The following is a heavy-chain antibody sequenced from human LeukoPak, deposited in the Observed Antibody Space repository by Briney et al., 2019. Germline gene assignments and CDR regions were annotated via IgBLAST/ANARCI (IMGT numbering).Heavy chain of an antibody. CDR1: GFTFSSYW. CDR3: ARESLTTVLTHDYYYMDV. V-gene: IGHV3-74*01. J-gene: IGHJ6*03. Sequence: VGSLRLSCAASGFTFSSYWMNWVRQAPGKGLVWVARIKSDGSSTSYADSVKGRFTISRDNAKNTLYLQMNSLRAEDTAVYFCARESLTTVLTHDYYYMDVWGKGTTVTVSS. CDR2: IKSDGSST. D-gene: IGHD4-23*01.